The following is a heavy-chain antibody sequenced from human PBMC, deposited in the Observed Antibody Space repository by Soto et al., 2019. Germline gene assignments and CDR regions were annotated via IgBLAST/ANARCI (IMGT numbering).Heavy chain of an antibody. CDR2: IYPDDSDT. CDR1: GYTFTAHW. D-gene: IGHD4-17*01. J-gene: IGHJ4*02. Sequence: GESLKISCKGSGYTFTAHWIAWVRQMPGKRLEWMGLIYPDDSDTRYSPSFQGQVTISADKSSNTAYLQWSSLKASDTAIYYCARLAGDYIGRCFDYWGQGXPVTVSS. CDR3: ARLAGDYIGRCFDY. V-gene: IGHV5-51*01.